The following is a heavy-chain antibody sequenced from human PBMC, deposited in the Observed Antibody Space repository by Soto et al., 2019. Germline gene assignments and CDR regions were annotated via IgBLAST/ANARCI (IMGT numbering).Heavy chain of an antibody. CDR3: ARDVAPMTTVTHYYYYGMDV. J-gene: IGHJ6*02. D-gene: IGHD4-17*01. CDR2: IYYSGST. Sequence: SETLSLTCTVSGGSISSGGYYWSWIRQHPGKGLEWIGYIYYSGSTYYNPSLKSRVTISVDTSKNQFSLKLSSVTAADTAVYYCARDVAPMTTVTHYYYYGMDVWGQGTTVTVSS. V-gene: IGHV4-31*03. CDR1: GGSISSGGYY.